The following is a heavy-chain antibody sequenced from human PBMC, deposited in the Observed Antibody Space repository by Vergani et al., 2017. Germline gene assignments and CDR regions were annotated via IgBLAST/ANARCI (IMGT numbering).Heavy chain of an antibody. D-gene: IGHD6-13*01. CDR1: GFTFDDYA. CDR2: ISWNSGSI. J-gene: IGHJ4*02. V-gene: IGHV3-9*01. Sequence: EVQLVESGGGLVQPGRSLRLSCAASGFTFDDYAMHWVRQAPGKGLEWVSGISWNSGSIGYADSVKGRFTISRDNAKNSLYLQMNSLRAEDTALYYCAKVSGSSWGLDYWGQGTLVTGSS. CDR3: AKVSGSSWGLDY.